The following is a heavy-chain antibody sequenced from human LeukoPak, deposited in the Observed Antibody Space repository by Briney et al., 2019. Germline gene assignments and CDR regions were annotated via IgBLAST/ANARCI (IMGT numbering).Heavy chain of an antibody. D-gene: IGHD1-1*01. V-gene: IGHV3-21*01. CDR2: ISSSSSYI. CDR1: GLTFSSYS. Sequence: GGSLRLSCAASGLTFSSYSMNWVRQAPGKGLEWVSSISSSSSYIYYADSVKGRFTISRDNAKNSLYLQMNSLRAEDTAVYYCATVVWNDARSPYYFDYWGQGTLVTVSS. J-gene: IGHJ4*02. CDR3: ATVVWNDARSPYYFDY.